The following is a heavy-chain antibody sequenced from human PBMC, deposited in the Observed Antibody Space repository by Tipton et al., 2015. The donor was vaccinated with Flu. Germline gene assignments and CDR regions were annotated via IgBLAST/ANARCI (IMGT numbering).Heavy chain of an antibody. CDR1: GFTFSGYV. V-gene: IGHV3-23*01. CDR3: ARQIGGGDCY. J-gene: IGHJ4*02. Sequence: SLRLSCAASGFTFSGYVMIWVRQAPGKGLEWVSAISVSGLSTYYADSVKGRFTISRDSSKNTLYLQMNSLRADDTAVYYCARQIGGGDCYWGQGTLVTVSS. CDR2: ISVSGLST. D-gene: IGHD2-21*01.